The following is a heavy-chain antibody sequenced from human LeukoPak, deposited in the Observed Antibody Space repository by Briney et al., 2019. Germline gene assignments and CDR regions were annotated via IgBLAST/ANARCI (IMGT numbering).Heavy chain of an antibody. D-gene: IGHD1-1*01. CDR2: IYDTGNT. V-gene: IGHV4-59*12. Sequence: SETLSLTCTVSGGSISSYYWGWIRQPPGKGLEWIAYIYDTGNTNYNPSLKSRVTISVDRSKNQFSLKLNSVTAADTAMYYCAKTATDIWFDPWGQGTLVTVSS. CDR1: GGSISSYY. CDR3: AKTATDIWFDP. J-gene: IGHJ5*02.